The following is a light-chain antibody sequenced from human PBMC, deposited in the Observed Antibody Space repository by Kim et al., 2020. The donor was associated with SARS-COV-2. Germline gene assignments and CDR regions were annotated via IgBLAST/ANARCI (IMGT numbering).Light chain of an antibody. V-gene: IGLV2-8*01. CDR1: SSDVGGYNF. J-gene: IGLJ2*01. CDR3: SSYAGSNNLV. CDR2: EVS. Sequence: GQSATISCTGTSSDVGGYNFVSWFQQHPGKAPKLMIYEVSKRPSGVPDRFSGSKSANTASLTVSGLQAEDEADYYCSSYAGSNNLVFGGGTQLTVL.